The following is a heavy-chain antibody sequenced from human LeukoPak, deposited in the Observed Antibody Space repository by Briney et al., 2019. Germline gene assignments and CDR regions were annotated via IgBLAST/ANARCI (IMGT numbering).Heavy chain of an antibody. Sequence: PGGSLRLSCAASGXTFSSYAMTWARQAPGKGLEWVSTISGSGGSTHYADSAKGRFTISRDNSKNTLYLQMNSLRAGDTAVYYCAKDRRTDYRGAWYWGQGTLVSVSS. CDR3: AKDRRTDYRGAWY. CDR2: ISGSGGST. J-gene: IGHJ1*01. CDR1: GXTFSSYA. V-gene: IGHV3-23*01. D-gene: IGHD6-19*01.